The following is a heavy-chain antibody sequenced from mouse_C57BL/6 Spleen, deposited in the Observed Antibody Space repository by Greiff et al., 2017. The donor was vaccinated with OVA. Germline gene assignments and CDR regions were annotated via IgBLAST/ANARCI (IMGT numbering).Heavy chain of an antibody. CDR2: IDPSDSYT. Sequence: QVQLQQPGAELVMPGASVKLSCKASGYTFTSYWMHWVKQRPGQGLQWIGEIDPSDSYTNYNQKFKGKSTLTVDKSSSTAYMQLSSLTSEDSAVYYCARGYLDYWGQGTTLTVSS. J-gene: IGHJ2*01. CDR3: ARGYLDY. V-gene: IGHV1-69*01. CDR1: GYTFTSYW.